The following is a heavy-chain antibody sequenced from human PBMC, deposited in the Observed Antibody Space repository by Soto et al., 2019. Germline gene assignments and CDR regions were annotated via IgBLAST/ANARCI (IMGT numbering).Heavy chain of an antibody. CDR2: IIPMFGTT. D-gene: IGHD3-22*01. Sequence: QVQLVQSGAEVKKPGSSVKVSCKASGGTFSSYTISWVRQAPGQGLEWMGEIIPMFGTTNYARNFQDRVTITADESTATAYLELTSLRSEDTAIYYCAREGSYDGGGYSKCGYWGQGTQVSVSS. J-gene: IGHJ4*02. CDR3: AREGSYDGGGYSKCGY. CDR1: GGTFSSYT. V-gene: IGHV1-69*01.